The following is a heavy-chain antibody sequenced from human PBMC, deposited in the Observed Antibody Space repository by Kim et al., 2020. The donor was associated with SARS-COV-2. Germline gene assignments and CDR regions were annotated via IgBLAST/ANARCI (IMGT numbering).Heavy chain of an antibody. CDR1: GFTFSSYG. Sequence: GGSLRLSCAASGFTFSSYGMNWLRQVPGKGLEWGAHVSYDGSDKYYADSVKGRFTISKDFSRKTLYLQMNSLRAGDTAIYYCAKASSSRISGHYYAMDVWGHGTTVTVSS. J-gene: IGHJ6*02. V-gene: IGHV3-33*06. CDR2: VSYDGSDK. CDR3: AKASSSRISGHYYAMDV. D-gene: IGHD2-2*01.